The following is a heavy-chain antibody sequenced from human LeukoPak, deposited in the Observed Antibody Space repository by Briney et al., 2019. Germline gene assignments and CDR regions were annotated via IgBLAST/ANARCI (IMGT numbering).Heavy chain of an antibody. Sequence: GRSLRLSCAGSGFTFSTYGMHWVRQAPGKGLEWVAVISKDGSNKYYGDSVKGRFTISRDNSKNTLYLQMNSLRFEDTAVYYCAKDTGDYVWGSYPYDDWGQGTLVTVSS. V-gene: IGHV3-30*18. CDR3: AKDTGDYVWGSYPYDD. J-gene: IGHJ4*02. D-gene: IGHD3-16*02. CDR2: ISKDGSNK. CDR1: GFTFSTYG.